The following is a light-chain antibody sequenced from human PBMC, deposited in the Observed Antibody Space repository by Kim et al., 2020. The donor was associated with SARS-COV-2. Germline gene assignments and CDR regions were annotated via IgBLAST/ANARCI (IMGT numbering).Light chain of an antibody. CDR1: QSVTSN. Sequence: SVSPGETAPLSCRASQSVTSNLVWYQQKPGQAPRLLIYSAATRATGIPARFSGAGSGTEFTLTISSLQPEDFAIYYCQQYTKWPLFGPGTKVDIK. CDR3: QQYTKWPL. CDR2: SAA. V-gene: IGKV3-15*01. J-gene: IGKJ3*01.